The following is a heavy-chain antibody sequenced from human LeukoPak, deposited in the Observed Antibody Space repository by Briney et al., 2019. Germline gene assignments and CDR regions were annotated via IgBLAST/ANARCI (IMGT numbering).Heavy chain of an antibody. V-gene: IGHV3-30*18. J-gene: IGHJ4*02. CDR3: AKVDCLGSCYRDYFDY. CDR2: LSYDGSNK. Sequence: GGSLILSCAASGCTFSSYGMRGVRQAPGKGLGWVAVLSYDGSNKYYADSVKGRFTISRDNSKNTLHLQMNSLRAEDTAVYYFAKVDCLGSCYRDYFDYWGQGTLVTVSS. CDR1: GCTFSSYG. D-gene: IGHD2-15*01.